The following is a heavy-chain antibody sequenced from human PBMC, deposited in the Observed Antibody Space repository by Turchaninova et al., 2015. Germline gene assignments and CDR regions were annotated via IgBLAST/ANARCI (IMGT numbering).Heavy chain of an antibody. CDR3: ARLDTPMKGNYYYYMDV. J-gene: IGHJ6*03. D-gene: IGHD5-18*01. V-gene: IGHV4-34*01. CDR2: SNHSGSP. CDR1: GESFRGYS. Sequence: VQLQQWGAGLLKPSETLSLTCAVYGESFRGYSWSWIGKPPGKGLGWIGESNHSGSPNYNPSLKSRVTISVDTSKNQFSLKLSSVTAADTAVYYCARLDTPMKGNYYYYMDVWGKGTTVTVSS.